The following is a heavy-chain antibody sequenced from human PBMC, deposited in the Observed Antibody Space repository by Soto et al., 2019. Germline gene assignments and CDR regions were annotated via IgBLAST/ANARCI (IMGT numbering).Heavy chain of an antibody. D-gene: IGHD2-21*02. CDR1: GGSISSGGYY. CDR2: IYYSGST. CDR3: ARVCGGDCHYGMAV. Sequence: QVQLQESGPGLVKPSQTLSLTCTVSGGSISSGGYYWSWIRQHPGKGLEWIGYIYYSGSTYYNPSLTSRVTISVDTSKNKFYVKLSSVTVADTAVYYCARVCGGDCHYGMAVWGQGTMVTVSS. J-gene: IGHJ6*02. V-gene: IGHV4-31*03.